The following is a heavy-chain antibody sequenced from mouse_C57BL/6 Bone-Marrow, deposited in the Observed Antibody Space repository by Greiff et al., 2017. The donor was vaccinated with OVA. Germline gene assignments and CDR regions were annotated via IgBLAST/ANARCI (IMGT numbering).Heavy chain of an antibody. Sequence: EVQGVASGGGLVQPGGSMKLSCAASGFTFRDAWMDWVRQSPEKGLEWVAEIRNKANNHATYYAESVKGRFTISRDDSKSSVYLQMNSLRAEDTGIYYCTRDYGSSHWYFDVWGTGTTVTVSS. CDR3: TRDYGSSHWYFDV. V-gene: IGHV6-6*01. CDR1: GFTFRDAW. J-gene: IGHJ1*03. D-gene: IGHD1-1*01. CDR2: IRNKANNHAT.